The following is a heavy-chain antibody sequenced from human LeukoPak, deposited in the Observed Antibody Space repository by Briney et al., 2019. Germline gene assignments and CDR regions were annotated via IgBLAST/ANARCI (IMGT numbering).Heavy chain of an antibody. D-gene: IGHD1-26*01. CDR2: IISNGGIT. V-gene: IGHV3-23*01. J-gene: IGHJ6*03. CDR3: ARDPYSGSYGDYYYYYMDV. Sequence: GGSLRLSCAASGFTFSNYAMSWVRQAPGKGLEWVSSIISNGGITYYADSVKGRFTVSRDNSKNTLYLQMNSLRDEDTAVYYCARDPYSGSYGDYYYYYMDVWGKGTTVTISS. CDR1: GFTFSNYA.